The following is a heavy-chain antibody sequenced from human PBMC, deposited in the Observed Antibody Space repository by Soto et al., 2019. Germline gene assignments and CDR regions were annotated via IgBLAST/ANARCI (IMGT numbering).Heavy chain of an antibody. J-gene: IGHJ6*02. Sequence: GPSAKVYCKASGYTFTSYGISWVRQAPGQGLEWMGWTSAYNGNTNYAQKLQGRVTMTTDTSTSTAYMELRSLRSDDTAVYYCARDLRRTSSSWYAYYYYYYGMDVWGQGTTVTVSS. CDR1: GYTFTSYG. V-gene: IGHV1-18*04. D-gene: IGHD6-13*01. CDR2: TSAYNGNT. CDR3: ARDLRRTSSSWYAYYYYYYGMDV.